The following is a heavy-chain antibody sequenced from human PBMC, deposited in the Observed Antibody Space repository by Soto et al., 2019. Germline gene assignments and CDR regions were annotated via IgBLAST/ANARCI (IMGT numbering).Heavy chain of an antibody. CDR1: GFTFSTYG. V-gene: IGHV3-30*18. CDR2: ISYDGGEK. CDR3: AKDEDALWLGEHRSFDP. J-gene: IGHJ5*02. D-gene: IGHD3-10*01. Sequence: QVQLVESGGGVVQPGRSLRLSCATSGFTFSTYGMHWVRQAPGKGLEYMAVISYDGGEKYYADSVKGRFTISRDNSKNTLYLQMNSLRAEDTAVYYCAKDEDALWLGEHRSFDPWGQGTLVTVSS.